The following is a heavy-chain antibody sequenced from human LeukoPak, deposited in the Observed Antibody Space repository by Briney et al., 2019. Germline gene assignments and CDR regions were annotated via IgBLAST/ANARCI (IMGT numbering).Heavy chain of an antibody. CDR1: GGSISSGSYY. CDR3: AREIVVVPAATGYWYFDL. CDR2: IYTSGST. J-gene: IGHJ2*01. D-gene: IGHD2-2*01. V-gene: IGHV4-61*02. Sequence: SETLSLTCTVSGGSISSGSYYWSWIRQPAGKGLEWIGRIYTSGSTNYNPSLKSRVTISVDTSKNQFSLKLSSVTAADTAVYYCAREIVVVPAATGYWYFDLWGRGTLVTVSS.